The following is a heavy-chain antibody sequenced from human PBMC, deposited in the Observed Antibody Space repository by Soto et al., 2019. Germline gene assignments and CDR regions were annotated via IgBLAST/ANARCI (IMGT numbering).Heavy chain of an antibody. J-gene: IGHJ4*02. CDR1: GFTFRTYY. Sequence: EVELVESGGGLVKPGGSLKLSCAASGFTFRTYYMIWVRQAPGKGLESVSTISAGSSNIYYAPSVKGRLTISRDNAKNLLYLQINSLRAEDTAVYYCARQYPSASRHFDHWGQGTLVIVSS. D-gene: IGHD2-2*01. CDR2: ISAGSSNI. CDR3: ARQYPSASRHFDH. V-gene: IGHV3-21*01.